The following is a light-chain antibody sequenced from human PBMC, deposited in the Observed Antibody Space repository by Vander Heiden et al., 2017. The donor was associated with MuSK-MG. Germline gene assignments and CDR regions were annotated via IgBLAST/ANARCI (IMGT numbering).Light chain of an antibody. Sequence: EIVMRQSPATLSVSPGERATLSCRASQSVSSNLAWYQQKPGQAPRLLIYGASTRATGIPARFSGSGSGTEFTLTISSLQSEDFGVYYCHQSNKSPPGTFGQGTKVEIK. CDR2: GAS. CDR3: HQSNKSPPGT. CDR1: QSVSSN. J-gene: IGKJ1*01. V-gene: IGKV3-15*01.